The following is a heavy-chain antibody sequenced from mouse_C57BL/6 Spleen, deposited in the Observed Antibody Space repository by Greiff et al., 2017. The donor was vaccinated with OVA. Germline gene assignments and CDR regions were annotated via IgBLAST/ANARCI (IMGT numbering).Heavy chain of an antibody. J-gene: IGHJ2*01. CDR1: GYAFSSSW. CDR2: IYPGDGDT. Sequence: VQLQQSGPELVKPGASVKISCKASGYAFSSSWMNWVKQRPGKGLEWIGRIYPGDGDTNYNGKFKGKATLTADKSSSTAYMQLSSLTSEDSAVYFCATQLGLYFDYWGQGTTLTVSS. CDR3: ATQLGLYFDY. D-gene: IGHD4-1*02. V-gene: IGHV1-82*01.